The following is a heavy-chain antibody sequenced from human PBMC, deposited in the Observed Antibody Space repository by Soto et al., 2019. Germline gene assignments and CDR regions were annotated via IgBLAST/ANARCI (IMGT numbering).Heavy chain of an antibody. V-gene: IGHV4-34*01. Sequence: SETLSLTCAVYGGSFSGYYWSWIRQPPGKGLEWIGEIYYSGSTNYNPSLKSRVTISVDTSKNQFSLKLSSVTAADTAVYYCASNGDSGTFDIWGQGTMVTVSS. CDR1: GGSFSGYY. J-gene: IGHJ3*02. CDR3: ASNGDSGTFDI. CDR2: IYYSGST. D-gene: IGHD1-26*01.